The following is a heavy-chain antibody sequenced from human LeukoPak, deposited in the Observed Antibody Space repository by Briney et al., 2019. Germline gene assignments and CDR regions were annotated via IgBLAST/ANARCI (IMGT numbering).Heavy chain of an antibody. J-gene: IGHJ4*02. CDR1: GFTFSTYW. D-gene: IGHD1-1*01. Sequence: GGSLRLSCAASGFTFSTYWMSWVRQAPGEGLEWVANIKQDGSGEYYVDSVKGRFTVSRDDAKNSLFLQMNSLRAEDTAIYYCARSLTTLTYEGYWGQGTLVTVSS. CDR2: IKQDGSGE. CDR3: ARSLTTLTYEGY. V-gene: IGHV3-7*01.